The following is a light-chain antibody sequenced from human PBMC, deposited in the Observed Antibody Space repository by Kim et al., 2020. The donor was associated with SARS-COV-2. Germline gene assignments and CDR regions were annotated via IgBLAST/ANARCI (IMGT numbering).Light chain of an antibody. CDR3: QQYGSAPET. Sequence: EIVLTQSPGTLSLSLGERATLSCRASQTVSIRYLAWYQQKPGQAPRLLIYGTSNRATGIPDRFSGSGSGTDFTLTINRLEPEDFAVFYCQQYGSAPETFGQGTKVDIK. CDR2: GTS. CDR1: QTVSIRY. J-gene: IGKJ1*01. V-gene: IGKV3-20*01.